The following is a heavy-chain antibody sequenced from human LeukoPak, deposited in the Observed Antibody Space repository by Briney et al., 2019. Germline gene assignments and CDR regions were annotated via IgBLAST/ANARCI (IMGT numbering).Heavy chain of an antibody. CDR2: IYHSGST. CDR3: ARVRRLQILQYFDS. Sequence: SETLSLTCTVSGGSITGGGHYWSWIRQHSGKGLEWIGYIYHSGSTYYNPSPKSRVSISVDTSKNQFSLKLSSVTAADTAVYYCARVRRLQILQYFDSWGQGSLVTVSS. J-gene: IGHJ4*02. CDR1: GGSITGGGHY. V-gene: IGHV4-31*03. D-gene: IGHD2-15*01.